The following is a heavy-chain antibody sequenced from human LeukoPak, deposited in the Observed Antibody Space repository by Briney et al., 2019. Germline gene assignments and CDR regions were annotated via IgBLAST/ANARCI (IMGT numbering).Heavy chain of an antibody. CDR2: IYYSGST. D-gene: IGHD6-13*01. CDR1: GGSISSYY. V-gene: IGHV4-59*01. J-gene: IGHJ6*02. Sequence: SETLSLTCTVSGGSISSYYWSWLRQPPGKGLEWIGYIYYSGSTNYNPSLKSRVTISVDTSKNQFSLKLSSVTAADTAVYYCARGPPTSSSWYGRYYYYGMDVWGQGTTVTVSS. CDR3: ARGPPTSSSWYGRYYYYGMDV.